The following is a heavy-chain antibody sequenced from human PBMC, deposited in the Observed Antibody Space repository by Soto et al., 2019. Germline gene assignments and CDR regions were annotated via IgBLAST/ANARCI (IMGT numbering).Heavy chain of an antibody. CDR3: ARDKITGLFDY. Sequence: SETLSLTCTFSGASISSNTYYLAWTRRPPGKGLECIGSIYYDGSTNYNPSLKSRVTISVDTSKNQFSLKLTSVTAADTAVYYCARDKITGLFDYWGQGTQVTVSS. V-gene: IGHV4-39*07. D-gene: IGHD2-8*02. CDR2: IYYDGST. CDR1: GASISSNTYY. J-gene: IGHJ4*02.